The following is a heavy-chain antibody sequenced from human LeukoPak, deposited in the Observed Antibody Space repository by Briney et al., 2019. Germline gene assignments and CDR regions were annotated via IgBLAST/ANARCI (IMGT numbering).Heavy chain of an antibody. D-gene: IGHD1-7*01. V-gene: IGHV4-61*02. CDR3: ARSVGQLELGYYYYMDL. Sequence: SETLSLTCTVSSGSISSGSYYWSWIRQPAGKGREWIGRIYTSGSTNYNPSLKSRVTISVDTSKNQFSLKLSSVTAADVAVYYCARSVGQLELGYYYYMDLWAKGTTVTFSS. CDR1: SGSISSGSYY. CDR2: IYTSGST. J-gene: IGHJ6*03.